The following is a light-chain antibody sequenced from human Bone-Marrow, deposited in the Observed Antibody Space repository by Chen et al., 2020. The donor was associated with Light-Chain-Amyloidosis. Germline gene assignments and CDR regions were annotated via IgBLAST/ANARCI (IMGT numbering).Light chain of an antibody. CDR1: QDISNA. V-gene: IGKV1-13*02. CDR3: QQFISYPLT. J-gene: IGKJ4*01. Sequence: AIQLTQSPSSLSASVGDRVTITCRTSQDISNALAWYQQKPGKAPKLLIYYASSLESGVPSRFSGSGSGTDFTLTISSLQPEDFATYYCQQFISYPLTFGGGTKVEI. CDR2: YAS.